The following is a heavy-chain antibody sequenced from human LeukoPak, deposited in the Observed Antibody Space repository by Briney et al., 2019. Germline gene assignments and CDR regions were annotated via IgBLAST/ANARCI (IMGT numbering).Heavy chain of an antibody. CDR3: AKDFVVVIAAGDAFDI. CDR1: GFTFTRYA. J-gene: IGHJ3*02. V-gene: IGHV3-23*01. CDR2: ISGSGGST. Sequence: GGSLRLSCAASGFTFTRYAMSWVRQAPGKGLEWVSSISGSGGSTYYADSVKGRFTISRDNSKNTLYLQMNSLGAEDTAVYYCAKDFVVVIAAGDAFDIWGQGTMVTVSS. D-gene: IGHD2-15*01.